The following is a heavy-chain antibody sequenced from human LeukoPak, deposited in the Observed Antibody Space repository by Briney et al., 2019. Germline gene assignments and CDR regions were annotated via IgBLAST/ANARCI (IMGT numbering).Heavy chain of an antibody. Sequence: PGGSLRLSCSASGFTFSNYIMYWVRQAPGKGLQYVSAISSNGENTYYTDSVKGRFTISRDNINNTLYLQMTSLRADDTAVYSCVKPFSGSYYNPQYSHYWGQGTLVTVSS. CDR2: ISSNGENT. V-gene: IGHV3-64D*06. D-gene: IGHD3-10*01. J-gene: IGHJ4*02. CDR1: GFTFSNYI. CDR3: VKPFSGSYYNPQYSHY.